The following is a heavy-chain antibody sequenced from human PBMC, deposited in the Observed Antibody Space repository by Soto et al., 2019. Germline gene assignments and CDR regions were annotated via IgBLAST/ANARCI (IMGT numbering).Heavy chain of an antibody. CDR3: ARDSHSGSYPYFYYGMDV. D-gene: IGHD1-26*01. Sequence: EVQLVESGGGLVQPGGSLRLSCAASGFTFRSYEMNWVRQAPGKGLEWVSYIRSSGSTIYYADSVKGRFTISRDNAKNSLYLQMNSLRAEDTAVYYCARDSHSGSYPYFYYGMDVWGQGTTVIVSS. J-gene: IGHJ6*02. CDR1: GFTFRSYE. V-gene: IGHV3-48*03. CDR2: IRSSGSTI.